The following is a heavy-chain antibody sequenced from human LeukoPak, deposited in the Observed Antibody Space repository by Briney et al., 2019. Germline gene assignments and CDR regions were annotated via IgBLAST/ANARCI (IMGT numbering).Heavy chain of an antibody. J-gene: IGHJ5*02. Sequence: GESLKISCKGSGYSFTSYWISWVRQMPGKGLEWMGRIDPSDSYTNYSPSFQGHVTISADKSISTAYLQWSSLKASDTAMYYCARHSSGIAVAGTNWFDPWGQGTLVTVSS. CDR2: IDPSDSYT. CDR1: GYSFTSYW. D-gene: IGHD6-19*01. V-gene: IGHV5-10-1*01. CDR3: ARHSSGIAVAGTNWFDP.